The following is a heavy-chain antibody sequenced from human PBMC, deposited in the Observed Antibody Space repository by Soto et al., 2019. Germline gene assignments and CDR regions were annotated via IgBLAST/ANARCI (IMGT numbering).Heavy chain of an antibody. CDR3: AKEQKDSSSWSELNY. D-gene: IGHD6-13*01. CDR2: ISGSGVST. Sequence: EVQLLESGGGLVQPGGSLRLSCAASGFTFSSYAMSWVRQAPGKGLEWVSAISGSGVSTYYADSVKGRFTISRDNSKNTLYLQMYSLRAEDTAVYYCAKEQKDSSSWSELNYWGQGTLVTVSS. V-gene: IGHV3-23*01. J-gene: IGHJ4*02. CDR1: GFTFSSYA.